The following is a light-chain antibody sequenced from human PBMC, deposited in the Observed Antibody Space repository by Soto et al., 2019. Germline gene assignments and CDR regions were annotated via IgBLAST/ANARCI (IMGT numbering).Light chain of an antibody. Sequence: QPVLTQSPSASASLGASVKLTCTLSSRHTNYAIAWHQQQPEKGPRFFMNLNSDGSHTKGDGIPDRFSGSNSGAQRYLIISCLHSEDEAYYYCQTWGTGIRVFGGGTKLTVL. CDR2: LNSDGSH. V-gene: IGLV4-69*01. J-gene: IGLJ3*02. CDR3: QTWGTGIRV. CDR1: SRHTNYA.